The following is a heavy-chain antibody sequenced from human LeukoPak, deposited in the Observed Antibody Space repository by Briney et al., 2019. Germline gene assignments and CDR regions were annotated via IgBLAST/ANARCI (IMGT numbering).Heavy chain of an antibody. V-gene: IGHV4-30-2*01. Sequence: TPSQTLSLTCAVSGGSISSGGHSWSWLRQPPGKGLEWIGYIYHSGSTYYNPSLKSRVTISVDRSKNQFSLKLSSVTAADTAVYYCARDLVGYYDSSGYFDIWGQGTMVTVSS. CDR2: IYHSGST. D-gene: IGHD3-22*01. CDR3: ARDLVGYYDSSGYFDI. J-gene: IGHJ3*02. CDR1: GGSISSGGHS.